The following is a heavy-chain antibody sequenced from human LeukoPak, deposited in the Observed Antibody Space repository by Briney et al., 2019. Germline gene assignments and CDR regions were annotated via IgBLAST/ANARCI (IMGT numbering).Heavy chain of an antibody. D-gene: IGHD4-17*01. CDR1: GYTFTSYD. Sequence: ASVKVSCKASGYTFTSYDINWVRQATGQGLEWMGWMNPNSGNTGYAQKFQGRVTMTRNTSISTAYMELSSLRSEDTAVYYCARANTGGDYVQGYYYYGMDVWGQGTTVTVSS. J-gene: IGHJ6*02. CDR2: MNPNSGNT. V-gene: IGHV1-8*01. CDR3: ARANTGGDYVQGYYYYGMDV.